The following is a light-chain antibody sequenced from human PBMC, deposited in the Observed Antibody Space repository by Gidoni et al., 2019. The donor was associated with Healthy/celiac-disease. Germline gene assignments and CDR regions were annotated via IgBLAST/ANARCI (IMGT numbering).Light chain of an antibody. J-gene: IGLJ3*02. CDR2: EDN. Sequence: NFMLTQPHSVSESPGKTVTISCTRSSGSIASNYVQWYQQRPGSAPTTVIYEDNQRPSGVPDRFSGSIDSSSNSASLTISGLKTEDEADYYCQSYDSSNSNRVFGGGTKLTVL. CDR1: SGSIASNY. V-gene: IGLV6-57*04. CDR3: QSYDSSNSNRV.